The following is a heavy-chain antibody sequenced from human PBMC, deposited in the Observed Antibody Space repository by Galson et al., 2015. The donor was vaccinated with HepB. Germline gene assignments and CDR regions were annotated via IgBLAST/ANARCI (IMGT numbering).Heavy chain of an antibody. CDR2: INPNSEGT. V-gene: IGHV1-2*02. CDR1: GYNFTVYD. J-gene: IGHJ1*01. CDR3: ARDYFDSSCPPAEYFHH. Sequence: SVKVSCKASGYNFTVYDIHWVRQTPGQGLEWMGSINPNSEGTNYAQQFQGRVSMTRDTSINTVYMELSRLTSADTAVYYCARDYFDSSCPPAEYFHHWGQGTLVTVSS. D-gene: IGHD3-22*01.